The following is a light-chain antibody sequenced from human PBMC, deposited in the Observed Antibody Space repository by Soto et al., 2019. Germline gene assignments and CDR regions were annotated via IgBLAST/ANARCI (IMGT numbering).Light chain of an antibody. CDR1: QGISNY. CDR3: QKYNSAPL. CDR2: AAS. J-gene: IGKJ3*01. V-gene: IGKV1-27*01. Sequence: DIQMTQSPSSLSASVGDRVTITCRASQGISNYLAWYQQKPGKVPKLLIYAASTLQSGVLSRFSGSGSGTDFTLTISSLQPEDVATYYCQKYNSAPLFGPGTKVDIK.